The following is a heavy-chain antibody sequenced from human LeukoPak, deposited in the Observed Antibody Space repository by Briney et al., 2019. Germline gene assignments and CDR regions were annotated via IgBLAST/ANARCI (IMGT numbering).Heavy chain of an antibody. V-gene: IGHV4-39*01. CDR1: GASISSGSYY. J-gene: IGHJ1*01. D-gene: IGHD1-26*01. Sequence: PSETLSLTCTVSGASISSGSYYWGWIRQPPGKGLEWIASIYYRGSTYDNPSLKSRVTISLDTSKNQFSLKLSSVTAADTAVYYCARLPIMVGAPRHFQDWGQGTLVIVSS. CDR3: ARLPIMVGAPRHFQD. CDR2: IYYRGST.